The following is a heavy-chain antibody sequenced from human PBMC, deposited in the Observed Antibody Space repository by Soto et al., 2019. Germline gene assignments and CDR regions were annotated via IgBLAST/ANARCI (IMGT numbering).Heavy chain of an antibody. D-gene: IGHD6-6*01. CDR1: GFTFSSYA. Sequence: GGSLRLSCSASGFTFSSYAMHWVRQAPGKGLEYVSAISSNGGSTYYADSVKGRFTISRDNSKNTLYLQMSSLRAEDTAVYYCVKVSGSSPGQFDYWGQGTLVTVSS. V-gene: IGHV3-64D*08. CDR2: ISSNGGST. CDR3: VKVSGSSPGQFDY. J-gene: IGHJ4*02.